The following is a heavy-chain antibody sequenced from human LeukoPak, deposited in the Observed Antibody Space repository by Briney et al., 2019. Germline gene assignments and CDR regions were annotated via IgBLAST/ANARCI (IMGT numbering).Heavy chain of an antibody. CDR1: GYTFSSYD. V-gene: IGHV1-8*01. J-gene: IGHJ4*02. CDR3: AATTDSSSWYEVLWYFDY. CDR2: MNPSSGNT. D-gene: IGHD6-13*01. Sequence: ASVKVSCKASGYTFSSYDVNWVRQATGQGLEWMGWMNPSSGNTGYAQKFQGRVTITTDESTSTAYMELSSLRSEDTAVYYCAATTDSSSWYEVLWYFDYWGQGTLVTVSS.